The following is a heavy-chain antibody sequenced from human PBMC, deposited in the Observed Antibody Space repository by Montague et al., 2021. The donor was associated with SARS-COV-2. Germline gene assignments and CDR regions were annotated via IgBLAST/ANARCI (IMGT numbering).Heavy chain of an antibody. J-gene: IGHJ6*02. V-gene: IGHV4-34*01. D-gene: IGHD4-17*01. CDR2: INHSGST. CDR3: ARGPITVTTFYYYYGMDV. Sequence: SETLSLTCAVYGGSFSGYYWSWIRQPPGKGLEWIGEINHSGSTNYNPSLKSRVTISADTSKNQFSLKLSSVTAADTAVYYCARGPITVTTFYYYYGMDVWGQGTSVTVSS. CDR1: GGSFSGYY.